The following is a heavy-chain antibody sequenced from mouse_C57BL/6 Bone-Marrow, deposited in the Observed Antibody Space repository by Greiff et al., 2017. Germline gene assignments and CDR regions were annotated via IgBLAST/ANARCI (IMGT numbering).Heavy chain of an antibody. V-gene: IGHV1-55*01. J-gene: IGHJ4*01. Sequence: QVQLKQPGAELVKPGASVKMSCKASGYTFTSYWITWVKQRPGQGLEWIGDIYPGSGSTNYNEKFKSKATLTVDTSSSTAYLQLSSLTSENSAVYYCAEGMDYWGQGTSVTVSS. CDR2: IYPGSGST. CDR3: AEGMDY. CDR1: GYTFTSYW.